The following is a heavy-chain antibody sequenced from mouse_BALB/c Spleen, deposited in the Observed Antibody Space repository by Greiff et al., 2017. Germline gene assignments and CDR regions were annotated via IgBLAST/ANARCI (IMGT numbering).Heavy chain of an antibody. Sequence: QVQLQQPGAELVKPGASVKLSCKASGYTFTSYWINWVQQRPGQGLEWIGNINPSDSYTNYNHKFKDKATLTIDKSSSTAYMQLSSPTAEDSAVCECTGYGSSYGYWGQGTTLTVSS. CDR1: GYTFTSYW. CDR2: INPSDSYT. CDR3: TGYGSSYGY. J-gene: IGHJ2*01. D-gene: IGHD1-1*01. V-gene: IGHV1-69*02.